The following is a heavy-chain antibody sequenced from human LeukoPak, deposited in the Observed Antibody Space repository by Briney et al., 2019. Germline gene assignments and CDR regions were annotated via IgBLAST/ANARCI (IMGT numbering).Heavy chain of an antibody. Sequence: ASVKVSYKASGYTFTSYGISWVRQAAGQGLEWMGWISAYNGDTNYAQKLQGRVTVTTDTSTNTAYMELRSLRSDDTAVYYCARERKSSYDTLTVYYKSDAFDIWGQGTMVTVSS. J-gene: IGHJ3*02. CDR2: ISAYNGDT. V-gene: IGHV1-18*01. CDR3: ARERKSSYDTLTVYYKSDAFDI. CDR1: GYTFTSYG. D-gene: IGHD3-9*01.